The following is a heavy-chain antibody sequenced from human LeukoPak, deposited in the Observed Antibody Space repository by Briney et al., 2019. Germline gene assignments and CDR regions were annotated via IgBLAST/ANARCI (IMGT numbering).Heavy chain of an antibody. CDR1: GGSFSAXX. CDR2: ISHSGST. V-gene: IGHV4-34*01. D-gene: IGHD2-2*01. J-gene: IGHJ3*01. Sequence: AXYGGSFSAXXXXWIRQPPGKXXXWXGEISHSGSTNYNPSLESRVIISVDTSKNQFSLKLTSVTAADTAVYFCARKYCSVTSCSYGFDVWSQGTMVTVSS. CDR3: ARKYCSVTSCSYGFDV.